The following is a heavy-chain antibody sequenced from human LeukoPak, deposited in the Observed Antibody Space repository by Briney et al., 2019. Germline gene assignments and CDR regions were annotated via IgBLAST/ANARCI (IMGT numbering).Heavy chain of an antibody. J-gene: IGHJ3*02. CDR3: AKSRGYSGSYYAFDI. CDR1: GYTFTSYG. D-gene: IGHD5-12*01. Sequence: ASVKVSFKASGYTFTSYGISWVRQAPGQGLEWVGWLNPKNVGTNFAQKFQGRVTMTRDTSISTAYMELSGLRSDDTAVYYCAKSRGYSGSYYAFDIWGPGTVVTVSS. CDR2: LNPKNVGT. V-gene: IGHV1-2*02.